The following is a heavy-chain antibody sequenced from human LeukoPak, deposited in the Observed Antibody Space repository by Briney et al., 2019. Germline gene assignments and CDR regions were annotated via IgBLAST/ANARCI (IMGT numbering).Heavy chain of an antibody. J-gene: IGHJ4*02. D-gene: IGHD3-10*01. V-gene: IGHV3-21*01. CDR3: AREGSGTYYFGY. Sequence: GGSLRLSCAASGFTFSSYSMNWVRQAPGKGLEWVSSISSSSSYIYYADSVKGRFTISRDNAKNSLYLQMNSLRAEDTAVYHCAREGSGTYYFGYWGQGTLVTVSS. CDR1: GFTFSSYS. CDR2: ISSSSSYI.